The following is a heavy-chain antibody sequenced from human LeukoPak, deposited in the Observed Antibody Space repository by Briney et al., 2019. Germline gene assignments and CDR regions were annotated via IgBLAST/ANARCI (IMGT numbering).Heavy chain of an antibody. CDR2: ISAYNDNT. J-gene: IGHJ4*02. V-gene: IGHV1-18*01. Sequence: GASVKVSFKASGYTFTIYGINWVRQAPGQGLEWMGWISAYNDNTNYAQKLQGRVTMTTDTSTSTAYMELRSLRSDDTAVYYCARALLWFGEPSHIDYWGQGTLVTASS. CDR1: GYTFTIYG. D-gene: IGHD3-10*01. CDR3: ARALLWFGEPSHIDY.